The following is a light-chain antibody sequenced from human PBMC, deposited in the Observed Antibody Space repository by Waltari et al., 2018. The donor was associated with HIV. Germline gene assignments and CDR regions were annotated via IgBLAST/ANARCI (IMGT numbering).Light chain of an antibody. CDR2: GKN. CDR1: SLRSYY. J-gene: IGLJ2*01. Sequence: SSELTQDPAVSVALGQTVRITCQGDSLRSYYASWYQQKPGQAPVLVIYGKNNRPSGIPDRFSGSSSGNTASLTITGAQAEDEADYYCNSRDSSGNHLNVVFGGGTKLTVL. CDR3: NSRDSSGNHLNVV. V-gene: IGLV3-19*01.